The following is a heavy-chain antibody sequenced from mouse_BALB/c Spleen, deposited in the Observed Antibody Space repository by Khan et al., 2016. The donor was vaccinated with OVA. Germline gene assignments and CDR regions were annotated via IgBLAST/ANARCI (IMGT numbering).Heavy chain of an antibody. Sequence: EVQLQQSGAELVRPGALVKLSCKASGFNIKDYYIHWVKQRPEQGLEWIGWIDPENGNTIYDPKFQGKVSIAADTSSNTAYLQLSSLTSEDTAVYYCARDGYSPWFAYWGQGTLVTVSA. J-gene: IGHJ3*01. CDR1: GFNIKDYY. D-gene: IGHD2-3*01. V-gene: IGHV14-1*02. CDR3: ARDGYSPWFAY. CDR2: IDPENGNT.